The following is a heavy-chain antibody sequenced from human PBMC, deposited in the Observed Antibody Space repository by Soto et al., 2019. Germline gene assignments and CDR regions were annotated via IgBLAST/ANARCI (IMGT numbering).Heavy chain of an antibody. D-gene: IGHD1-7*01. V-gene: IGHV3-33*01. Sequence: GGSLRLSCAASGFTFSSYGMHWVRQAPGKGLEWVAVIWYDGSNKYYADSVKGRFTISRDNSKNTLYLQMNSLRAEDTAVYYCARDFDKPGTKNDDYWGQGTLVTVSS. CDR2: IWYDGSNK. CDR1: GFTFSSYG. CDR3: ARDFDKPGTKNDDY. J-gene: IGHJ4*02.